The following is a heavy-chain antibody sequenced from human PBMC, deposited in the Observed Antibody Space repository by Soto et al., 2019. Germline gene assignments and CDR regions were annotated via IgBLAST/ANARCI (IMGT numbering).Heavy chain of an antibody. CDR1: GGSISSYY. Sequence: PSETLSLTCTVSGGSISSYYWSWIRQPPGKGQEWIGYIYYNGSTNYNPSLKSRVTISVDTSKNQFSLKLSSVTAADTAVYYCARGEYSSSSGAFDYWGQGTLVTVSS. CDR2: IYYNGST. J-gene: IGHJ4*02. CDR3: ARGEYSSSSGAFDY. V-gene: IGHV4-59*01. D-gene: IGHD6-6*01.